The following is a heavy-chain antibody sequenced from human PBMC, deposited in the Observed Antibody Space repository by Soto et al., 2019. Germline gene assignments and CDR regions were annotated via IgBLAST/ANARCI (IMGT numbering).Heavy chain of an antibody. Sequence: RWSGPTLVNPTQTLTLTCTLSGFSLVTGGERVSWIRQPPGQALEWLARIDGNDGKYYTPSLKTRLTISKDNSKNQVVLTMTNMDPVDTATYYCARTMPSTGTFEYWGQGALVTVSS. CDR1: GFSLVTGGER. V-gene: IGHV2-70*11. J-gene: IGHJ4*02. CDR2: IDGNDGK. D-gene: IGHD1-1*01. CDR3: ARTMPSTGTFEY.